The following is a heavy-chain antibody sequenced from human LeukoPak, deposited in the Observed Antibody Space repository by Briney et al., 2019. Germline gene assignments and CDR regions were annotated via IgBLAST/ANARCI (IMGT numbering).Heavy chain of an antibody. CDR3: AKGFNQYCSSTSCYFDY. V-gene: IGHV3-23*01. CDR2: IRGSGGGT. D-gene: IGHD2-2*01. CDR1: GFTFNSYA. J-gene: IGHJ4*02. Sequence: PGVSLTLSYVASGFTFNSYAMNWVRQAAGKGLEWVPSIRGSGGGTYHADSVRGRFTISRDNSKNTLSLQMHSLRADDTAVYYCAKGFNQYCSSTSCYFDYWGQGTLVTVSS.